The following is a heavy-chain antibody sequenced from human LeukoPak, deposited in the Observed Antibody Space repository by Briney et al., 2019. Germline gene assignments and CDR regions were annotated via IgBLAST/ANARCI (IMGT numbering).Heavy chain of an antibody. V-gene: IGHV3-48*01. CDR3: ARAGTGTTLRNMDV. D-gene: IGHD1-7*01. J-gene: IGHJ6*03. Sequence: GGSLRLSCAASGFTFSSYSMNWVRQAPGKGLEWVSYISSSSSTIYYADSVKGRFTISSDNAKNSLYLQMNSLRAEDTAVYYCARAGTGTTLRNMDVWGKGTTVTVSS. CDR1: GFTFSSYS. CDR2: ISSSSSTI.